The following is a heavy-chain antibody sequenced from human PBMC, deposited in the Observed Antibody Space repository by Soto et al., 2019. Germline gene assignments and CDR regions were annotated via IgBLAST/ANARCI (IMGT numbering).Heavy chain of an antibody. J-gene: IGHJ4*02. V-gene: IGHV5-51*01. CDR1: GYSFTSYW. D-gene: IGHD3-10*01. CDR2: IYPGDSDT. Sequence: PGESLKISCKGSGYSFTSYWIGWVRQMPGKGLEWMGIIYPGDSDTRYSPSFQGQVTISADKSISTAYLQWSSLKASDTAMYYCARHSIQGVLKYYFDYWGQGTLVTVSS. CDR3: ARHSIQGVLKYYFDY.